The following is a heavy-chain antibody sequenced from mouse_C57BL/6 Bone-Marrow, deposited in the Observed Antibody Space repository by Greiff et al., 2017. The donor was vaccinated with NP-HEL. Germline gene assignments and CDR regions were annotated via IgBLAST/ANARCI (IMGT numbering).Heavy chain of an antibody. CDR1: GYAFSSSW. CDR3: ARWGTTVPYWYFDV. Sequence: QLQQSGPELVKPGASVKISCKASGYAFSSSWMNWVKQRPGKGREWIRRIYPGDGDTNYNGKFKGKATLTADKFSSTAYMQRSSPTSEDSAVYFCARWGTTVPYWYFDVWGTGTTVTVSS. V-gene: IGHV1-82*01. J-gene: IGHJ1*03. D-gene: IGHD1-1*01. CDR2: IYPGDGDT.